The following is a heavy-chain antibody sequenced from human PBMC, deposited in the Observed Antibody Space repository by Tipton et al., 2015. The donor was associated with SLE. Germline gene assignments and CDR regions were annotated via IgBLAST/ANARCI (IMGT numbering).Heavy chain of an antibody. CDR2: ISAYNGNT. CDR1: GYTFTSYG. V-gene: IGHV1-18*01. CDR3: ARGGGGWYDYYYGMDV. Sequence: QLVQSGAEVKKPGASVKVSCKASGYTFTSYGISWVRQAPGQGLEWMGWISAYNGNTNYAQKLQGRVTMTRNTSISTAYMELSSLRSEDTAVYYCARGGGGWYDYYYGMDVWGQGTTVTVSS. J-gene: IGHJ6*02. D-gene: IGHD6-19*01.